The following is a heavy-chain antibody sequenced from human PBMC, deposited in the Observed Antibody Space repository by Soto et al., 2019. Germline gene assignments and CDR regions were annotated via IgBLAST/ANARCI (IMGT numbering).Heavy chain of an antibody. V-gene: IGHV3-7*05. D-gene: IGHD1-26*01. Sequence: PGGSLRLSCAASGFTFSSYWMSWVRQAPGKGLEWVANIKQDGSEKYYVDSVKGRFTISRDNAKNSLYLQVNSLRAGDTAVYYCARGLGRSYIQADVWGQGTTVTVSS. CDR2: IKQDGSEK. CDR1: GFTFSSYW. J-gene: IGHJ6*02. CDR3: ARGLGRSYIQADV.